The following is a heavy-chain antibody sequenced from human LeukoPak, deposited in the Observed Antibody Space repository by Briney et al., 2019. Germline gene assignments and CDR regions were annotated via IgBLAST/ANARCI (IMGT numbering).Heavy chain of an antibody. Sequence: ASVKVSCKASGYTFTSYGISWVRQAPGQGLEGMGWISAYNGNTNYAQKLQGRVTMTTDTSTSTAYMQLRSLRSDDTAVYYCARDHGGSYGGAFDIWGQGTMVTVSS. CDR2: ISAYNGNT. J-gene: IGHJ3*02. V-gene: IGHV1-18*01. D-gene: IGHD1-26*01. CDR3: ARDHGGSYGGAFDI. CDR1: GYTFTSYG.